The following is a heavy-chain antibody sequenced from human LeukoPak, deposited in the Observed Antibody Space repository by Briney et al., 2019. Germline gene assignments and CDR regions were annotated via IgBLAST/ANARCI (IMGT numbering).Heavy chain of an antibody. Sequence: ASVRVSCKASGYTFTGYYMNWVRQAPGQGLEWMGWINPNSGDTSYAQKFQGRVTMTRDTSISTAYMELSRLRSDDTAVYYCARDYQRWYYGSGSYPFDYWGQGTLVTVSS. V-gene: IGHV1-2*02. J-gene: IGHJ4*02. CDR1: GYTFTGYY. CDR3: ARDYQRWYYGSGSYPFDY. CDR2: INPNSGDT. D-gene: IGHD3-10*01.